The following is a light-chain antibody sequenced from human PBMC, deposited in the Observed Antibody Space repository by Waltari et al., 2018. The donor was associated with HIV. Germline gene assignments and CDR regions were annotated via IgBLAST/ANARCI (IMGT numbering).Light chain of an antibody. J-gene: IGLJ3*02. Sequence: QSALTQPRSVSGSPGQSVTISCTGTSSAVAASTFVSWYQQPPGKAPKLLIYDVPTRPSGVPDRFSGSKSGNSASLIISGLQAGDEAHYFCCSYAGNYAWVFGGGTKLTVL. CDR2: DVP. V-gene: IGLV2-11*01. CDR3: CSYAGNYAWV. CDR1: SSAVAASTF.